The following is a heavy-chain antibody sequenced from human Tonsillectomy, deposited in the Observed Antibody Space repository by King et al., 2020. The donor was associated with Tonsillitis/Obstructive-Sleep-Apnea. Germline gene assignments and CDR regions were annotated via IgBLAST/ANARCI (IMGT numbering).Heavy chain of an antibody. CDR1: GFTFSSYS. J-gene: IGHJ4*02. V-gene: IGHV3-30*01. CDR3: AINGVAALDY. CDR2: ISYDGSNK. Sequence: HVQLVQSGGGVVQPGRSLRLSCAASGFTFSSYSMHWVRQAPGKGLEWVAVISYDGSNKYYADSVKGRFTNSRDNARHTLYLQMNSLRPEDTAVYYFAINGVAALDYWGQGTLVTVSS. D-gene: IGHD2-15*01.